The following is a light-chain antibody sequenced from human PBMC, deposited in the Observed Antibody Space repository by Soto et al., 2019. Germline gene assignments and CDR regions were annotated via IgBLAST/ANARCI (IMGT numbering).Light chain of an antibody. CDR3: QPYNNWWT. Sequence: EIVMTQSPATLSVSPGERATLSCRASQSVSSNLAWYQQKPGQAPRLLIYGASTRATGIPARFSGSGSGTEFTLTISSLQSENFAVYYCQPYNNWWTFGKGTKVDIX. V-gene: IGKV3-15*01. J-gene: IGKJ1*01. CDR1: QSVSSN. CDR2: GAS.